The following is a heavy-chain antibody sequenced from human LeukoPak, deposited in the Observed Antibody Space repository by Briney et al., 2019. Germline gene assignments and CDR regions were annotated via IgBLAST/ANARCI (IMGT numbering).Heavy chain of an antibody. CDR3: ARPGGSKKAFDI. J-gene: IGHJ3*02. CDR2: INPNSGGT. V-gene: IGHV1-2*02. CDR1: GYTFTGDY. Sequence: ASVKVSCKASGYTFTGDYMHWVRQAPGQGLEWMGWINPNSGGTNYAQKFQGRVTMTRDTSISTAYMELSRLRSDDTAVYYCARPGGSKKAFDIWGQGTMVTVSS. D-gene: IGHD3-10*01.